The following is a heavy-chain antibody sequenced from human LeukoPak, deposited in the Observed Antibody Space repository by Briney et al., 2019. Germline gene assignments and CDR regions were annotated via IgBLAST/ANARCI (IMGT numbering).Heavy chain of an antibody. D-gene: IGHD6-13*01. CDR3: ARDWNNIAAADPAGYYYYYMDV. Sequence: GGSLRLSCAASGFTVSSNYMSWVRQAPGKGLEWVSVIYSGGSTYYADSVKGRFTVSRDNSKNTLYLQMNSLRAEDTAVYYCARDWNNIAAADPAGYYYYYMDVWGKGTTVTVSS. V-gene: IGHV3-66*01. CDR2: IYSGGST. J-gene: IGHJ6*03. CDR1: GFTVSSNY.